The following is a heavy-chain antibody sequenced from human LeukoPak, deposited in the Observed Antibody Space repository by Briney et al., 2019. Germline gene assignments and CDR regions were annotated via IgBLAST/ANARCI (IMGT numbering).Heavy chain of an antibody. V-gene: IGHV4-59*03. CDR2: IYSSGST. CDR1: GGSISSYY. Sequence: SGTLSLTCTVSGGSISSYYWNWIRQPPGKGLEWIGYIYSSGSTNYNPSLKSRVAISVDASRNQFSLKLSSVTTADTAVYYCARGYGYYFESWGQGTLVTVSS. CDR3: ARGYGYYFES. D-gene: IGHD5-18*01. J-gene: IGHJ4*02.